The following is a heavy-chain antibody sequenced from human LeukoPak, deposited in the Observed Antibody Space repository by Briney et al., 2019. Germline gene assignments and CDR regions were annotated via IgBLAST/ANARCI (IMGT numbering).Heavy chain of an antibody. V-gene: IGHV3-7*01. CDR1: GFTFSSYW. J-gene: IGHJ4*02. Sequence: GGSLRLSCAASGFTFSSYWMSWVRQAPGKGLEWVANIKQDGSEKYYVDSVKGRFTISRDNAKNSLYLQMNSLRAEDTAVYYCARYSLWFRGDYTPWDYWGQGTLVTVSS. D-gene: IGHD4-17*01. CDR2: IKQDGSEK. CDR3: ARYSLWFRGDYTPWDY.